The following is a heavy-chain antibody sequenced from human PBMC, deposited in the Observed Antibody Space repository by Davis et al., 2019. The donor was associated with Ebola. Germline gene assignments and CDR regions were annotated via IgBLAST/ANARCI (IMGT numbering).Heavy chain of an antibody. Sequence: MPSETLSLTCTVSGGSISSGGYYWSWIRQHPGKGLEWIGYIYYSGSTYYNPSLKSRVTISVDTSKNQFSLKLSSVTAADTAVYYCARGGILPNYYYYYMDVWGKGTTVTVSS. CDR1: GGSISSGGYY. D-gene: IGHD2-2*01. V-gene: IGHV4-31*03. CDR2: IYYSGST. CDR3: ARGGILPNYYYYYMDV. J-gene: IGHJ6*03.